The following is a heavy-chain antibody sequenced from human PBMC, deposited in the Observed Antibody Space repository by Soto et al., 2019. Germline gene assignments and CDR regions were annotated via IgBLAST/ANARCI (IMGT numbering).Heavy chain of an antibody. CDR3: ARGAFGAYYLDS. Sequence: EVQLVESGGGLVQPGGSLRLSCVASGFTFTNYWIHWVRPTPGEGLVWVSRIKGDVITTNYADSVKGRFTISRDNAKNTVFLQMNSLRAEDTAVYYCARGAFGAYYLDSWGQGTLVIVS. D-gene: IGHD3-3*01. CDR2: IKGDVITT. V-gene: IGHV3-74*01. CDR1: GFTFTNYW. J-gene: IGHJ4*02.